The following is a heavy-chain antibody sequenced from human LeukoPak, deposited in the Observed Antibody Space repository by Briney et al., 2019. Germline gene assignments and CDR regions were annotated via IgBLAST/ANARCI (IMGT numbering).Heavy chain of an antibody. J-gene: IGHJ6*04. CDR2: ISSRSSNK. V-gene: IGHV3-11*04. CDR3: AELGITMIGGV. D-gene: IGHD3-10*02. CDR1: GFTFSNYY. Sequence: PGGSLRLSCAASGFTFSNYYMSWIRQAPGKGLVWVSYISSRSSNKEYADSVKGRFTISRDNSKNSLYLQMNSLRAEDTAVYYCAELGITMIGGVWGKGTTVTISS.